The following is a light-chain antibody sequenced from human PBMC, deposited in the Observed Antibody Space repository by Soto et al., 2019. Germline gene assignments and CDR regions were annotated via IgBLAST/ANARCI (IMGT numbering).Light chain of an antibody. J-gene: IGKJ1*01. CDR2: GAS. V-gene: IGKV3-15*01. CDR3: QPYNTWPPWT. CDR1: QSVSSK. Sequence: TQSPATLSVSPGERATLSCRASQSVSSKLAWYQQKPGQAPRLLIYGASTRATGIPARFSGSGSGTEFTLTISSLQSEDFAVYYCQPYNTWPPWTFGQGTKVEIK.